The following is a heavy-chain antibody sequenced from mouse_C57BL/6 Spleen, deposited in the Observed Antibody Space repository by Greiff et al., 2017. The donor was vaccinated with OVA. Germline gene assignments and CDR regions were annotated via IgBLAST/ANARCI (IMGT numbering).Heavy chain of an antibody. V-gene: IGHV1-42*01. D-gene: IGHD1-1*01. CDR1: GYSFTGYY. CDR2: INPSTGGT. J-gene: IGHJ2*01. Sequence: DVKLQESGPELVKPGASVKISCKASGYSFTGYYMNWVKQSPEKSLEWIGEINPSTGGTTYNQKFKAKATLTVDKSSSTAYMQLKSLTSEESAVYYYARGYYYGSSYFDYWGQGTTLTVSS. CDR3: ARGYYYGSSYFDY.